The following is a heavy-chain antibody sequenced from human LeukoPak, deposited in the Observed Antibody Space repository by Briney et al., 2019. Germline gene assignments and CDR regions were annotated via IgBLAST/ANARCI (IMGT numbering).Heavy chain of an antibody. CDR2: IRDSGSST. Sequence: GGSLRLSCAASGFTFSSYAMSWVRQAPGKGLEWASAIRDSGSSTHYADSVKGRFTTSRDNSKNTLFLQMNSLRAEDTAIYYCAKAAAAPGFDFWGQGTLVTVSS. V-gene: IGHV3-23*01. D-gene: IGHD6-13*01. CDR1: GFTFSSYA. CDR3: AKAAAAPGFDF. J-gene: IGHJ4*02.